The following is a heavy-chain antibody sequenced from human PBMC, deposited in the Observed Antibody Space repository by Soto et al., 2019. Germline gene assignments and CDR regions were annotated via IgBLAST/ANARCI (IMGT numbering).Heavy chain of an antibody. V-gene: IGHV1-18*01. Sequence: ASVKVSCKASGYTFTSYGISWVRQAPGQGLEWMGWISAYNGNTNYAQKLQGRVTMTTDTSTSTAYMELRSLRSDDTAVYYGARTAYPPTYSGSYFDYWGQGTLVTVSS. CDR2: ISAYNGNT. CDR3: ARTAYPPTYSGSYFDY. CDR1: GYTFTSYG. J-gene: IGHJ4*02. D-gene: IGHD1-26*01.